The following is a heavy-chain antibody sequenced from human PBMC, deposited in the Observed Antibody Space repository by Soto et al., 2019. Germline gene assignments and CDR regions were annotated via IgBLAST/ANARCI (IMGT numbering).Heavy chain of an antibody. CDR2: IKQDGSEM. Sequence: EVQLAESGGGLVQPGGSLRLSCADSGLSFSNYWMSWVRQAPGKGLEWVANIKQDGSEMTYVDSVKGRFSISRDTPKNALYLQMDSLRAEDTAVYYCARGVAVGGFYFNYWGQGTLVTVSS. J-gene: IGHJ4*02. CDR3: ARGVAVGGFYFNY. CDR1: GLSFSNYW. D-gene: IGHD6-19*01. V-gene: IGHV3-7*01.